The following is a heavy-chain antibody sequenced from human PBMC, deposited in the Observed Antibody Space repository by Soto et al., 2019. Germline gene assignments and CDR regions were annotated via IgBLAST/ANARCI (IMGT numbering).Heavy chain of an antibody. CDR1: GGSISSGGYY. V-gene: IGHV4-31*03. CDR2: IYYSGST. D-gene: IGHD3-10*01. J-gene: IGHJ4*02. CDR3: ASRIRGAITRVRGVGINDY. Sequence: SETLSLTCTVSGGSISSGGYYWSWIRQHPGKGLEWIGYIYYSGSTYYNPSLKSRVTISVDTSKNQFSLKLSSVTAADTAVYYCASRIRGAITRVRGVGINDYWGQGTLVTVSS.